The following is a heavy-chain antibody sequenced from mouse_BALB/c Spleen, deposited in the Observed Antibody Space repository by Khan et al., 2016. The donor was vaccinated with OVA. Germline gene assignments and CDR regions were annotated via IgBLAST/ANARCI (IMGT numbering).Heavy chain of an antibody. CDR2: IDPSSGET. D-gene: IGHD2-4*01. CDR3: ARHDYGGFTY. J-gene: IGHJ3*01. Sequence: QVQLQQSGHDLVRPGASVKMSCKASGYTFTNYWIHWVKQRPGQGLEWIGMIDPSSGETILNKKFNDKATLNVDKSSNTAYMQLSSLTSEDSAVYSCARHDYGGFTYWGQGTLVTVSA. V-gene: IGHV1-74*01. CDR1: GYTFTNYW.